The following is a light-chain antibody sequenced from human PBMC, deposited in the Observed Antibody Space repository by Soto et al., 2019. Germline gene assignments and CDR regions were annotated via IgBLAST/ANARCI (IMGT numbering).Light chain of an antibody. J-gene: IGKJ5*01. V-gene: IGKV3-20*01. CDR3: HQYGNWIT. Sequence: EIVLTQSPGTLSLSPGEGATLSCRASQSVSSNYLAWYQQKPGQAPGLLIHGASRRATGIPDRFSGSGSGTDFTLTISRLEPEDFAVYYCHQYGNWITFGQGTRLE. CDR2: GAS. CDR1: QSVSSNY.